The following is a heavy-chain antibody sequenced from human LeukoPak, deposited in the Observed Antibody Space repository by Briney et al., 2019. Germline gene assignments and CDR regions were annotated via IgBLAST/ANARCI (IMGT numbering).Heavy chain of an antibody. Sequence: GGSLRLSCTTSGFTFGDYDMVWVRQAPGKGLEWVGSIRAETYGGTTQYAASVEGRFTASRDDSKSIAYLQMDSLKTEDTAVYFCSRLRFFDYLSWDYTHYTYMDAWGKGTTVTVSP. D-gene: IGHD3/OR15-3a*01. J-gene: IGHJ6*04. CDR2: IRAETYGGTT. CDR3: SRLRFFDYLSWDYTHYTYMDA. V-gene: IGHV3-49*04. CDR1: GFTFGDYD.